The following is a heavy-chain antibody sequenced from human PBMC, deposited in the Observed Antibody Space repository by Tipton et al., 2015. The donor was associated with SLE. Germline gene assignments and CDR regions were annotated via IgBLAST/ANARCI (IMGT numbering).Heavy chain of an antibody. CDR3: ARAPGIPHAFDI. CDR1: GFTVSSNY. CDR2: IYSGGST. D-gene: IGHD6-13*01. V-gene: IGHV3-53*05. J-gene: IGHJ3*02. Sequence: LSLTCAASGFTVSSNYMSWVRQAPGKGLEWVSVIYSGGSTYYADSVKGRFTISRDNSKNTLYLQMNSLRAEDTAVYYCARAPGIPHAFDIWGQGTMVTVSS.